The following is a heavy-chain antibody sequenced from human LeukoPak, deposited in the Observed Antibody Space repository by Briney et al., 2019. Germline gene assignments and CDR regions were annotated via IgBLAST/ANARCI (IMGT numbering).Heavy chain of an antibody. Sequence: PGGSLRLSCAASGFTFSSNGMSWVRQAPGKGLEWVANIKQDGSEKYYVDSVKGRFTISRDNAKNSLYLQMNSLRAEDTAVYYCARAGMGYYYMDVWGKGTTVTVSS. CDR1: GFTFSSNG. D-gene: IGHD3-16*01. CDR2: IKQDGSEK. CDR3: ARAGMGYYYMDV. J-gene: IGHJ6*03. V-gene: IGHV3-7*01.